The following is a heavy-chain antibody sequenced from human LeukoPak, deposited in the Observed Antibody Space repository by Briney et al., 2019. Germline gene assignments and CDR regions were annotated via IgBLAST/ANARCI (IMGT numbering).Heavy chain of an antibody. Sequence: PSETLSLTCAVSGGSISSGGYSWSWLRQSPGKGLEWIGYIYHSGSTYYNPSLKSRVTISVDTSKNQFSLNLSSVTAADTAVYYCAASSGYYYFAYWGRGTLVTVSS. CDR2: IYHSGST. CDR3: AASSGYYYFAY. CDR1: GGSISSGGYS. J-gene: IGHJ4*02. V-gene: IGHV4-30-2*02. D-gene: IGHD3-22*01.